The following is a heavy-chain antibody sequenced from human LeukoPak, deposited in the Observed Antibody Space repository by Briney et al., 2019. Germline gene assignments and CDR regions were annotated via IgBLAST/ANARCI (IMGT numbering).Heavy chain of an antibody. V-gene: IGHV3-23*01. J-gene: IGHJ2*01. Sequence: GGTLRLSCAASGFTFSSYGMSWVRQAPGKGLEWVSAISGSGGSTYYADSVKGRFTISRDNSKNTLYLQMNSLRADDTAVYYCAKSLAISSNWYFFFDLWGRGTLVTVSS. D-gene: IGHD6-13*01. CDR2: ISGSGGST. CDR1: GFTFSSYG. CDR3: AKSLAISSNWYFFFDL.